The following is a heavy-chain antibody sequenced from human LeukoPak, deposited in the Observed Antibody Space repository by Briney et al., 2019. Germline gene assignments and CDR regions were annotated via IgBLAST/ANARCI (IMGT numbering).Heavy chain of an antibody. CDR3: ATARAAAGDFDY. CDR1: GGSMRSYY. D-gene: IGHD6-13*01. Sequence: SETLSLTCTVSGGSMRSYYWSWIRQPPGKGLEWIGSIYYSGSTYYNPSLKSRVTISVDTSKNQFSLKLSSVTAADTAVYYCATARAAAGDFDYWGQGTLVTVSS. J-gene: IGHJ4*02. V-gene: IGHV4-59*05. CDR2: IYYSGST.